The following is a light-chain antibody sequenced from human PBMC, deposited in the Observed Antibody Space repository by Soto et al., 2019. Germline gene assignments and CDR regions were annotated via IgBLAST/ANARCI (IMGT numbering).Light chain of an antibody. CDR2: GNS. CDR1: SSNIGAGYD. V-gene: IGLV1-40*01. CDR3: QSYDSSLSAHV. J-gene: IGLJ1*01. Sequence: QSVLTQPPSVSGAPGQRVTISCTGSSSNIGAGYDVHWYLQIPGTAPKILIYGNSNRPSGVPDRFSGSKSGTSASLAITGLQAEDEADYYCQSYDSSLSAHVFGTGTKATVL.